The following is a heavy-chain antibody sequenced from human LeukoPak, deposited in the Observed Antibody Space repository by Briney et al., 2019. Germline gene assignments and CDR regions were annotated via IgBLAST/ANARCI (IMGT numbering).Heavy chain of an antibody. CDR2: IYYSGST. V-gene: IGHV4-59*08. CDR3: AAEPDY. D-gene: IGHD1-14*01. CDR1: GGSFSGYY. J-gene: IGHJ4*02. Sequence: SETLSLTCAVYGGSFSGYYWSWIRQPPGKGLEWIGYIYYSGSTNYNPSLKSRVTISVDTSKNQFSLKLSSVTAADTAVYYCAAEPDYWGQGTLVTVSS.